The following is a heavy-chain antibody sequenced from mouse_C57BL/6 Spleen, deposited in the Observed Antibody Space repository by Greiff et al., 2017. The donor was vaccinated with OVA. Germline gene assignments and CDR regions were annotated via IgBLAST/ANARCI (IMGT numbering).Heavy chain of an antibody. V-gene: IGHV1-55*01. CDR2: IYPGSGST. J-gene: IGHJ3*01. D-gene: IGHD2-4*01. CDR1: GYTFTSYW. CDR3: ARGGDYDGPWFAY. Sequence: VQLQQPGAELVKPGASVKMSCKASGYTFTSYWITWVKQRPGQGLEWIGDIYPGSGSTNYNEKFKSKATLTVDTSSSTAYMQLSSLTSEDSAVYYCARGGDYDGPWFAYCGQGTLVTVSA.